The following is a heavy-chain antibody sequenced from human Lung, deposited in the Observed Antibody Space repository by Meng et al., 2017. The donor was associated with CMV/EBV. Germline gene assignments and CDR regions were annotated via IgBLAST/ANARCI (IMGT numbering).Heavy chain of an antibody. J-gene: IGHJ4*02. V-gene: IGHV3-74*01. D-gene: IGHD3-16*01. CDR3: VRYVR. CDR1: GFTFSNQW. Sequence: ESLKISCVASGFTFSNQWMRWVRQVPGKGLVWVSNINPDGSLTSYADFAKGRFTISRDNARNTVYLVMNCLRVKDTALYYCVRYVRWGQGVLVTVSS. CDR2: INPDGSLT.